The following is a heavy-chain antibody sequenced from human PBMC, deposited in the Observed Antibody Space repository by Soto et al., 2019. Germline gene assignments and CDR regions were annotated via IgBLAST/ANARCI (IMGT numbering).Heavy chain of an antibody. CDR1: GFTVSSNY. CDR2: IYSGGST. CDR3: ARDTLYYYYGMDV. J-gene: IGHJ6*02. V-gene: IGHV3-53*01. Sequence: GGSLRLSCAASGFTVSSNYMSWVRQAPGKGLEWVSVIYSGGSTYYADSVKGRFTISRDNSKNTLYLQMNSLRAEDTAVYYCARDTLYYYYGMDVWGQGTTVTVSS.